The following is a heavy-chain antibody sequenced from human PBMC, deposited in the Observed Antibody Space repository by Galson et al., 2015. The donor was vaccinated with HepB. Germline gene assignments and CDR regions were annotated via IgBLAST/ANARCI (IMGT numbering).Heavy chain of an antibody. Sequence: SVKVSCKASGGTFSSYAISWVRQAPGQGLEWMGGIIPIFGTANYAQKFQGRVTITADKSTSTGYMELSSLRSEDTAVYYCARPISAFHAFDIRGQGTMVTVSS. D-gene: IGHD1-26*01. J-gene: IGHJ3*02. V-gene: IGHV1-69*06. CDR2: IIPIFGTA. CDR3: ARPISAFHAFDI. CDR1: GGTFSSYA.